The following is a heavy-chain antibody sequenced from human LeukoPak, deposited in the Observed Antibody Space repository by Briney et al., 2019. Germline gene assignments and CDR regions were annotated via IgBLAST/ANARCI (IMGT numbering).Heavy chain of an antibody. CDR2: INPNSGDT. CDR1: GYTFTGYY. D-gene: IGHD5-12*01. Sequence: ASVKVSCKASGYTFTGYYMHWVRQAPGQGLEWMGWINPNSGDTNYAQKFQGRVTMTRDTSISTAYMELRSLRSDDTAVYYCASTKIVATILDYWGQGTLVTVSS. CDR3: ASTKIVATILDY. V-gene: IGHV1-2*02. J-gene: IGHJ4*02.